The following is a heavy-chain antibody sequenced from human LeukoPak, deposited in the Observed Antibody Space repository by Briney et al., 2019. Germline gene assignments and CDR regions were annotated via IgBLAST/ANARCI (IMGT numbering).Heavy chain of an antibody. V-gene: IGHV3-72*01. CDR1: GGSISSSNW. CDR2: SKNKDYAYST. D-gene: IGHD3-22*01. J-gene: IGHJ4*02. CDR3: TRIFYYGTRGYYPDF. Sequence: PSGTLSLTCAVSGGSISSSNWWSWVRQPPGKGLGWIGRSKNKDYAYSTVYAASVKGRFTFSRDDPKNSLYLQMNSLTTEDAAVYYCTRIFYYGTRGYYPDFWGQGTLVTVSS.